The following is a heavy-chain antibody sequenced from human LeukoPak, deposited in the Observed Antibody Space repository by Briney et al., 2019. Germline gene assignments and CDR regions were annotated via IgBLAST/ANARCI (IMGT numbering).Heavy chain of an antibody. CDR1: GFTFTHYG. CDR2: IRANGETT. CDR3: GRDLNWGAFDI. V-gene: IGHV3-23*01. D-gene: IGHD7-27*01. Sequence: PGGTLRLSCAASGFTFTHYGMNWVRQAPGKGLEWVSGIRANGETTYYADSVRGRFTISRDNSRSMVWLQMNSLTAEDTAMYYCGRDLNWGAFDIWGQGTMVTVSS. J-gene: IGHJ3*02.